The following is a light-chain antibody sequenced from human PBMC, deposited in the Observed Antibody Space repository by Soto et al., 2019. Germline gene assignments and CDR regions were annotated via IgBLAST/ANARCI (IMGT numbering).Light chain of an antibody. Sequence: DIQMTQSPSSLSASVGDRVTITCRVSQSISNYLNWYQQKPGKAPKLLIYAASNLQSGAPSRFSGSGSGTDFSLTISSLQPEDFATCYCRQGHSTPQTFGQGTKLEIK. CDR2: AAS. J-gene: IGKJ2*01. CDR1: QSISNY. CDR3: RQGHSTPQT. V-gene: IGKV1-39*01.